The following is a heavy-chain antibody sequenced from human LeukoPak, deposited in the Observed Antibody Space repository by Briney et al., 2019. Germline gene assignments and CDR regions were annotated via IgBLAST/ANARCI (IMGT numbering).Heavy chain of an antibody. CDR2: ISSSGSTI. CDR1: GFTFSDYY. J-gene: IGHJ4*02. D-gene: IGHD2-8*01. Sequence: GGSLRLSCAASGFTFSDYYMTWIRQAPGKGLEWVSYISSSGSTIYYADSVKGRFTISRDNAKNSLYLLMNSLRAEDTATYYCVKNSRYCTKAACYDYWGQGTLVTVSS. V-gene: IGHV3-11*01. CDR3: VKNSRYCTKAACYDY.